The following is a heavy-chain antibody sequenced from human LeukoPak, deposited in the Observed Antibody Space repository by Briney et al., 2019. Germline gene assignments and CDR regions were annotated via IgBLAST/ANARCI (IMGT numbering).Heavy chain of an antibody. CDR3: AKSPPLKPHFDY. Sequence: GGSLRLSCAASGFIFSTYGMHWVRQAPGKGLGWVAFVRYDGSDKYAGSVRGRFTISRDNSKNTLYLQMNSLRAEDTAVYYCAKSPPLKPHFDYWGQGTLVTVSS. V-gene: IGHV3-30*02. CDR1: GFIFSTYG. J-gene: IGHJ4*02. CDR2: VRYDGSDK.